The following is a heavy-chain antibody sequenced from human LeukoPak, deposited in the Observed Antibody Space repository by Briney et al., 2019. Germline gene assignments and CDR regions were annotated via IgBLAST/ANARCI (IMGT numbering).Heavy chain of an antibody. CDR1: DGSLSGYY. Sequence: SETLPLTCAVYDGSLSGYYWNWIRQPPGKGLEWIGEINHSGTTNYNPSLKSRVTISVDTSKNQFSLKLTSVTAADTAVYFCARAAGPRIVPFYWGQGTLVTVSS. CDR3: ARAAGPRIVPFY. J-gene: IGHJ4*02. CDR2: INHSGTT. D-gene: IGHD6-6*01. V-gene: IGHV4-34*01.